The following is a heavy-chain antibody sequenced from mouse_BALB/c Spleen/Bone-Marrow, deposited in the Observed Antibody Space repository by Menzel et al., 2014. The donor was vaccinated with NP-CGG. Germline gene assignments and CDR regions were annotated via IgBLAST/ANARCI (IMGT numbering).Heavy chain of an antibody. D-gene: IGHD1-1*01. J-gene: IGHJ4*01. CDR3: TRGPTTVVVYYYALDQ. V-gene: IGHV1-26*01. CDR2: VNPNNGGT. Sequence: VHVKQSGPDLVKPGASVKISCKASGYSFTGYYIHWVKQSHGMTLEWIGRVNPNNGGTSYNQKFKDKAILTVDKSSSTAYMELRSLTSEDSAVYFCTRGPTTVVVYYYALDQWGQGTSVTVSS. CDR1: GYSFTGYY.